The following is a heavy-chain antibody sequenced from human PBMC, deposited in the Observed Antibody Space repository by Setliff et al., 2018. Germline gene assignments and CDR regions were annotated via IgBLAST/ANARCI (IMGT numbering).Heavy chain of an antibody. V-gene: IGHV4-61*09. CDR3: ARGFDVCGGGACYTDGPYYFDY. CDR1: GGSISSGSYY. D-gene: IGHD2-21*02. CDR2: IYTSGST. J-gene: IGHJ4*02. Sequence: LSLTCTVSGGSISSGSYYWSWIRQPAGKGLEWIGHIYTSGSTNYNPSLKSRVTISVDTSKNQFSLKLSSVTAADTAVYYCARGFDVCGGGACYTDGPYYFDYWGLGTRVTVSS.